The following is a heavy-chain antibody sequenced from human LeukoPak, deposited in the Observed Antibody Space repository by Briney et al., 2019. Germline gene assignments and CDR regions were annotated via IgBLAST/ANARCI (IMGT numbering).Heavy chain of an antibody. D-gene: IGHD6-19*01. CDR1: GGSISTYY. Sequence: SETLSLTYTVSGGSISTYYWSWIRQPAGRGLEWIGRIYTSGSTNYNPSLKSRVTMSVDTSKNQFFLKLSSVTAADTAVYYCARDSGWSFDYWGQGTLVTVSS. CDR3: ARDSGWSFDY. J-gene: IGHJ4*02. CDR2: IYTSGST. V-gene: IGHV4-4*07.